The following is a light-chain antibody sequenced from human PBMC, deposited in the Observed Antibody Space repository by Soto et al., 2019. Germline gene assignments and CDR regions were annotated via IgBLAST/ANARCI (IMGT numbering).Light chain of an antibody. CDR2: DVS. Sequence: ESVMTQSPATLSLSPGERATLSCRTSQSVDNYLVWYQQKPGQAPRLLIHDVSKRATGIPDRFSGSGSGTDFTLTISSLEPEDFAVYYCQQRSTSHPTFTVGPGTNVDIK. J-gene: IGKJ3*01. CDR1: QSVDNY. CDR3: QQRSTSHPTFT. V-gene: IGKV3-11*01.